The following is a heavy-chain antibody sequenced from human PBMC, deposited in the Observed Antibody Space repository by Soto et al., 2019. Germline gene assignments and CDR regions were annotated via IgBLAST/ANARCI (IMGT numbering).Heavy chain of an antibody. Sequence: GASVKVSCKAPGYTFTSYDINWVRQATGQGLEWMGWMNPNSGNTGCAQKFQGRVTMTRNTPISTAYMELSSLRSEDTAVYYCARVSAGYIWGSYRPAADAFDIWGQGTMVTVSS. CDR2: MNPNSGNT. CDR1: GYTFTSYD. V-gene: IGHV1-8*01. D-gene: IGHD3-16*02. J-gene: IGHJ3*02. CDR3: ARVSAGYIWGSYRPAADAFDI.